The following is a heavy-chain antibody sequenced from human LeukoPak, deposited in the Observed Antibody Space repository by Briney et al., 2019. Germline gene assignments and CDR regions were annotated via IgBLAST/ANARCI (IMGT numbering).Heavy chain of an antibody. J-gene: IGHJ4*02. CDR2: INPSGGST. CDR3: ARDGNNCTNGVCPPDY. Sequence: ASVTVSCKPSGYTFTSYYMHWVRQAPGQGLEWMGLINPSGGSTSYAQKFQGRVTMTRDMSTSTVYMELSSLRSEDTAVYYCARDGNNCTNGVCPPDYWGQGTLVTVSS. V-gene: IGHV1-46*01. CDR1: GYTFTSYY. D-gene: IGHD2-8*01.